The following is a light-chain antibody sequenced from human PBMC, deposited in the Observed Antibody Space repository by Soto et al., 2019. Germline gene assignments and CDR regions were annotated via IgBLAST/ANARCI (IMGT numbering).Light chain of an antibody. CDR1: QGIRND. V-gene: IGKV1-17*01. CDR2: AAS. J-gene: IGKJ1*01. Sequence: ETQMTQFPSTLSASVGDRVTITCRASQGIRNDLGWYQQKPGKAPKLLIYAASSLQSGVQSRFSGSGSGTEFTLAIRSLQPDDFATYYCKQYNSYPWTFGQGTKVDIK. CDR3: KQYNSYPWT.